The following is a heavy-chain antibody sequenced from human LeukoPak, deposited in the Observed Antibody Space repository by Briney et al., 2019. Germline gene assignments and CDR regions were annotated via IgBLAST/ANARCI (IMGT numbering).Heavy chain of an antibody. J-gene: IGHJ4*02. CDR1: GFTFSSYS. CDR2: ISSSSSYI. D-gene: IGHD3-3*01. CDR3: ARGPGPYYDFWSGPPDY. V-gene: IGHV3-21*01. Sequence: GGSLRLSCAASGFTFSSYSMNWVRQAPGKGLEWVSSISSSSSYIYYADSVKGRFTISRDNAKNSLYLQMNSLRAEDTAVYYCARGPGPYYDFWSGPPDYWGQGTLVTVSS.